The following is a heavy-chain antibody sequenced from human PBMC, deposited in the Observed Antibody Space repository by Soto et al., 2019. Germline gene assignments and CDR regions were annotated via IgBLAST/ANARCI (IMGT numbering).Heavy chain of an antibody. CDR2: ISSSCSTI. J-gene: IGHJ6*02. CDR1: GFTFSSYE. Sequence: EVQLVESGGGLVQPGGSLRLSCAASGFTFSSYEMNWVRQAPGKGLEWVSYISSSCSTIYYADSVKGRFTISRDNAKNSLYLQMNSLRAEDTAVYYCARDHKGGYYYYGMDIWGQGTTVTVSS. CDR3: ARDHKGGYYYYGMDI. V-gene: IGHV3-48*03.